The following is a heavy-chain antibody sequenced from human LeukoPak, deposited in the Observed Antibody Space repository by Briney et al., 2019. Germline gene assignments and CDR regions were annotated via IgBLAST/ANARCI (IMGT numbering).Heavy chain of an antibody. D-gene: IGHD1-26*01. J-gene: IGHJ4*02. CDR1: GFTVSSNY. V-gene: IGHV3-66*01. Sequence: GGSLRLSCAASGFTVSSNYMSRVRQAPGKGLEWVSVIYSGGSTYYADSVKGRFTISRDNSKNTLYLQMNSLRAEDTAVYYCARDSPIVGATDYWGQGTLVTVSS. CDR2: IYSGGST. CDR3: ARDSPIVGATDY.